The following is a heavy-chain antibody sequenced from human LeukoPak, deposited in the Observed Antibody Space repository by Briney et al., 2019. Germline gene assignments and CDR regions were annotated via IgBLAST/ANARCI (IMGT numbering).Heavy chain of an antibody. CDR3: ARMPGIAAAGTVGY. CDR2: ISSSSYI. D-gene: IGHD6-13*01. V-gene: IGHV3-21*01. CDR1: GFTFSSYS. Sequence: GGSLRLSCAASGFTFSSYSMNWVRQAPGKGLEWVSSISSSSYIYYADSVKGRFTISRDNAKNSLYLQMNSLGAEDTAVYYCARMPGIAAAGTVGYWGQGTLVTVSS. J-gene: IGHJ4*02.